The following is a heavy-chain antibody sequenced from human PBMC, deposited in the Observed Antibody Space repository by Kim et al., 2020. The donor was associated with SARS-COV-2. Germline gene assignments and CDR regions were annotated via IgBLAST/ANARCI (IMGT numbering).Heavy chain of an antibody. CDR3: ARGGHMITFGGVIDPPRV. J-gene: IGHJ4*02. Sequence: KGRVTISVDTAKNQFSLKLSSVTAADTAVYYCARGGHMITFGGVIDPPRVWGQGTLVTVSS. D-gene: IGHD3-16*02. V-gene: IGHV4-30-2*05.